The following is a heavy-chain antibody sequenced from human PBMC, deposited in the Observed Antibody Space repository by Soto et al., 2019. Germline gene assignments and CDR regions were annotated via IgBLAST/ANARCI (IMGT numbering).Heavy chain of an antibody. CDR1: GYTFTSYG. D-gene: IGHD3-3*01. V-gene: IGHV1-18*04. CDR3: ARAPSGPFLEWLFDS. CDR2: ISAYNGKT. Sequence: ASVKVSCKASGYTFTSYGISWVREAAGQGLESMGWISAYNGKTNYAQKLQARVTMTTDPSTSTVYMELRSMRSDYTYVYSCARAPSGPFLEWLFDSCG. J-gene: IGHJ5*01.